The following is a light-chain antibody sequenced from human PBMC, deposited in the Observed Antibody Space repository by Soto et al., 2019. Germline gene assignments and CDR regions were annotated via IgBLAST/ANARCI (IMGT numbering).Light chain of an antibody. CDR3: MQGTHWPIT. V-gene: IGKV2-28*01. CDR1: QSLLHSNGYNY. J-gene: IGKJ5*01. Sequence: DIVMTQSPLSLSVTPGEPASISCRSSQSLLHSNGYNYLDWYLQKPGQSPQVLIYVGSNRASGVPDRFSGSGSGTDFTLKISRVEAEDVGVYYCMQGTHWPITFGQGTRLEIK. CDR2: VGS.